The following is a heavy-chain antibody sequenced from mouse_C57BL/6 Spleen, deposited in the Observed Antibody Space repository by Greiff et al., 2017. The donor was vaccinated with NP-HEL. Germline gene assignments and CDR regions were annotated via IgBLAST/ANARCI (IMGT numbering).Heavy chain of an antibody. CDR3: ARKSNWFAY. Sequence: QVQLKQPGAELVMPGASVKLSCKASGYTFTSYWMHWVKQRPGQGLEWIGDIYPGSGSTNYNEKFKSKATLTVDTSSSTAYMQLSSLTSEDSAVYYCARKSNWFAYWGQGTLVTVSA. CDR2: IYPGSGST. CDR1: GYTFTSYW. V-gene: IGHV1-55*01. J-gene: IGHJ3*01. D-gene: IGHD2-5*01.